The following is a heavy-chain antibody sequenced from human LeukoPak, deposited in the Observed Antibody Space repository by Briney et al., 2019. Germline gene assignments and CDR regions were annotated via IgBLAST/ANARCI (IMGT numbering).Heavy chain of an antibody. CDR2: ILYDGSDK. CDR1: GFTFSNYG. J-gene: IGHJ5*02. Sequence: GRSLRLSCAASGFTFSNYGMHWVRQAPGKGLEWVAAILYDGSDKYYADSVKGRFTISRDNSKNTLYLQMNSLRPEDTAVYYCAKPLRGGGTSWEWFDPWGQGTLVTVSS. CDR3: AKPLRGGGTSWEWFDP. V-gene: IGHV3-30*18. D-gene: IGHD4-23*01.